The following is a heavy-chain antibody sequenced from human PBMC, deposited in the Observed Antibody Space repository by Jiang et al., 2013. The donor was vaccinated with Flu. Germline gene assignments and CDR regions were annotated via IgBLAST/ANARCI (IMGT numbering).Heavy chain of an antibody. CDR3: ARDLTSGWYRWPLGHDAFDI. CDR2: INAGNGNT. D-gene: IGHD6-19*01. CDR1: GYTFTSYA. Sequence: AEVKKPGASVKVSCKASGYTFTSYAMHWVRQAPGQRLEWMGWINAGNGNTKYSQKFQGRVTITRDTSASTAYMELSSLRSEDTAVYYCARDLTSGWYRWPLGHDAFDIWGQGTMVTVSS. V-gene: IGHV1-3*01. J-gene: IGHJ3*02.